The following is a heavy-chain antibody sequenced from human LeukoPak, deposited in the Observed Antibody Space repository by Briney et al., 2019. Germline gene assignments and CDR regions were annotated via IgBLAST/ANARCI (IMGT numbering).Heavy chain of an antibody. D-gene: IGHD3-10*01. CDR2: INPNSGGT. J-gene: IGHJ4*02. CDR3: ARAGYYGSGSYYNN. CDR1: GYTFTDYY. Sequence: ASVKVSCKASGYTFTDYYVHWVRQAPGQGLEWMGRINPNSGGTNYAQKFQGRVTMTRDTSISTAYMELSRLRSDDTAVYYCARAGYYGSGSYYNNWGQGTLVTVSS. V-gene: IGHV1-2*06.